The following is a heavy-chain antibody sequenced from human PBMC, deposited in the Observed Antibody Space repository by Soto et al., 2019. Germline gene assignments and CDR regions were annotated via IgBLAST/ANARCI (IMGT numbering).Heavy chain of an antibody. CDR2: MNPDSGHT. J-gene: IGHJ4*02. CDR3: ARGRGRYSRSNYFVH. CDR1: GYTFTSYD. Sequence: QVQLVQSGAEVKKPGASVKVSCKASGYTFTSYDINWVRQATGQGPEWMGWMNPDSGHTGYARKFRDRISMTRNTSITTAYMELTSLSSDDTAIYYCARGRGRYSRSNYFVHWGWGTLVTVSS. D-gene: IGHD6-13*01. V-gene: IGHV1-8*01.